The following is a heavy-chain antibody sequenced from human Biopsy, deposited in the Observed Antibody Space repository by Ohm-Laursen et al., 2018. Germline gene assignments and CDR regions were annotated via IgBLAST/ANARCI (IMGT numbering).Heavy chain of an antibody. CDR1: GFTFSGFS. V-gene: IGHV3-21*01. D-gene: IGHD2-8*01. J-gene: IGHJ4*02. CDR3: ARDGEAKYCKHGVCPSDF. Sequence: SLRLSCSASGFTFSGFSMNWVRQAPGKGLEWVSSISASGSHIYYTDSVKGRFTVSRDNGKNSVYLQMNSLRVEDTAVYYYARDGEAKYCKHGVCPSDFWGQGTLVTVSS. CDR2: ISASGSHI.